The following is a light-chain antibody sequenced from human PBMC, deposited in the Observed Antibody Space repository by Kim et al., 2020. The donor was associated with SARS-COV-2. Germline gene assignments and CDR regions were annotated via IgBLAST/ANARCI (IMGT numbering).Light chain of an antibody. J-gene: IGKJ1*01. CDR1: PGHATA. V-gene: IGKV1D-13*01. CDR2: DVS. Sequence: SSVGRQVTHPCPANPGHATALAWYQQKPGKTPKLLMYDVSTLESGVPSRFSGSGSGTDFTLTIGSLQPEDFATYYCQQFKNYPRTFGQGTKVDIK. CDR3: QQFKNYPRT.